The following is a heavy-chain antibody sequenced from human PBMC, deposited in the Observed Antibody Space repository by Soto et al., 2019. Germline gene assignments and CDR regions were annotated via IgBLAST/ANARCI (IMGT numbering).Heavy chain of an antibody. CDR3: ARGIPDFWSGYPVWQQVPFFYCYGY. Sequence: ASVKVSCKASGCTFTSYAMHWVRQAPGQRLEWMGWINAGNGNTKYSQKFQGRVTITRDTSASTAYMELSSLRSEDTAVYYCARGIPDFWSGYPVWQQVPFFYCYGYYGQGTPV. D-gene: IGHD3-3*01. CDR2: INAGNGNT. V-gene: IGHV1-3*01. J-gene: IGHJ4*02. CDR1: GCTFTSYA.